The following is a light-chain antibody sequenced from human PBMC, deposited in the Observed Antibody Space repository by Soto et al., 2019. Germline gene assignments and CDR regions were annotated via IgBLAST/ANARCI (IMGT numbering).Light chain of an antibody. CDR2: EVS. V-gene: IGLV2-14*01. J-gene: IGLJ1*01. CDR3: TSYTSSSTLDV. Sequence: QSALTQPASVSGSPGQSITISCTGTSDDIGAYDRVSWYQQHPGKAPKLMIYEVSNRPSGVSNRFSGSKSGHTASLTISGLQSEDEADYFCTSYTSSSTLDVFGTGTKLTVL. CDR1: SDDIGAYDR.